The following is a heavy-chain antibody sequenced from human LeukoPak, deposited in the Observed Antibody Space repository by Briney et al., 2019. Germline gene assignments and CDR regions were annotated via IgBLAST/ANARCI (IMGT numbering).Heavy chain of an antibody. CDR2: ISSSSSTI. CDR1: GFTFSSYS. D-gene: IGHD2-2*02. Sequence: GGSLRLSCAASGFTFSSYSMNWVRQAPGKGLEWVSYISSSSSTIYYADSVKGRFTISRDSSKNTLYLQMNSLRAEDTAVYYCAKGIGTSCYTPLDYWGQGTLVTVSS. CDR3: AKGIGTSCYTPLDY. J-gene: IGHJ4*02. V-gene: IGHV3-48*01.